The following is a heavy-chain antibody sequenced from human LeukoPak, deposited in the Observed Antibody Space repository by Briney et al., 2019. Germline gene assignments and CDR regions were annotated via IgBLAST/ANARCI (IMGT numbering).Heavy chain of an antibody. Sequence: GGSLRLSCAASGFTFSSYEMNWVRQAPGKGLEWVSYISSSGSIIYYADSVKGRFTISRDNAKNSLYLQMNSLRAEDTAVYYCARDGYCSGGSCEEIDYWGQGTLVTVSS. D-gene: IGHD2-15*01. V-gene: IGHV3-48*03. CDR3: ARDGYCSGGSCEEIDY. CDR1: GFTFSSYE. J-gene: IGHJ4*02. CDR2: ISSSGSII.